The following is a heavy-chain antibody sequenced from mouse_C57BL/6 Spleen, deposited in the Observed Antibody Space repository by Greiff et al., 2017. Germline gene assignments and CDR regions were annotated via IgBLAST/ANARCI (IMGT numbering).Heavy chain of an antibody. V-gene: IGHV1-26*01. Sequence: EVKLVESGPELVKPGASVKISCKASGYTFTDYYMNWVKQSHGKSLEWIGDINPNNGGTSYNQKFKGKATLTVDKSSSTAYMELRSLTSEDSAVYYCARDPGGFAYWGQGTLVTVSA. CDR1: GYTFTDYY. CDR2: INPNNGGT. CDR3: ARDPGGFAY. J-gene: IGHJ3*01.